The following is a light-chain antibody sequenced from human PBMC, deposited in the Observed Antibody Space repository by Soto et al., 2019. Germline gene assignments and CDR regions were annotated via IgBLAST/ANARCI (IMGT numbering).Light chain of an antibody. CDR2: ESS. CDR1: QNVANY. CDR3: QQYGSSPPIT. Sequence: EIVLTPSPGPPSLSPRERAPLSCRASQNVANYLDWYQQKPGQAPRLLIYESSNRATGIPDRFSGSGSGTDFTLTISRLEPEDFTVYYCQQYGSSPPITFGQGTRLEIK. V-gene: IGKV3-20*01. J-gene: IGKJ5*01.